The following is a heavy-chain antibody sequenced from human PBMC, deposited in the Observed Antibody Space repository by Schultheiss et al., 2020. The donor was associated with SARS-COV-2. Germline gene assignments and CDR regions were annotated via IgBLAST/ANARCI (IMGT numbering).Heavy chain of an antibody. J-gene: IGHJ4*02. V-gene: IGHV4-34*01. CDR1: GGSFSGYY. CDR3: ARNSYVLRYFDY. D-gene: IGHD3-16*01. CDR2: INHSGST. Sequence: SQTLSLTCAVYGGSFSGYYWSWIRQPPGKGLEWIGEINHSGSTNYNPSLKSRVTISVDTSKNQFSLKLSSVTAADTAVYYCARNSYVLRYFDYWGQGTLVTVSS.